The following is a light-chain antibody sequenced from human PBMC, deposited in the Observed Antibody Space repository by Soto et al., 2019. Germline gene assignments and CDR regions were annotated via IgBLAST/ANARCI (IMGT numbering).Light chain of an antibody. V-gene: IGKV1-12*01. CDR1: QAINNR. CDR2: FAS. CDR3: VQAYNFPRT. Sequence: DIQLTQAPSSVSASVGDTVTITCRSSQAINNRLAWLQQQAGRAPKLLISFASTLVSGVPPRYTGSGSGTDFTLTINSLQPEDFATYYCVQAYNFPRTFGQGTRVDVK. J-gene: IGKJ1*01.